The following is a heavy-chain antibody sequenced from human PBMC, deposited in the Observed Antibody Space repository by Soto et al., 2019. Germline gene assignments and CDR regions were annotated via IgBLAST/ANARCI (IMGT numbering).Heavy chain of an antibody. CDR1: GFTFSDHY. D-gene: IGHD1-26*01. J-gene: IGHJ4*02. V-gene: IGHV3-72*01. CDR3: TRVTRVRPTWIGDFDS. CDR2: IRNKANDHTT. Sequence: VQLVESGGRLVQPGGSLRLSCAASGFTFSDHYMDWVRQAPGKGLEWIGRIRNKANDHTTEYAASVEGRFTVSRDNSNNLLFLQMNSLKTDDSAVYYCTRVTRVRPTWIGDFDSWGQGTLVTVSS.